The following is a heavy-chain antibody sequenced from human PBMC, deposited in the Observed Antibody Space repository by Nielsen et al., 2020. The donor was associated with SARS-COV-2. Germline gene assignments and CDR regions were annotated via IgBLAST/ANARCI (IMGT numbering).Heavy chain of an antibody. V-gene: IGHV1-3*01. D-gene: IGHD1-7*01. Sequence: KFQGRVTITRDTSASTAYMELSSLRSEDTAVYYCARQTTYYFDYWGQGTLVTVSS. CDR3: ARQTTYYFDY. J-gene: IGHJ4*02.